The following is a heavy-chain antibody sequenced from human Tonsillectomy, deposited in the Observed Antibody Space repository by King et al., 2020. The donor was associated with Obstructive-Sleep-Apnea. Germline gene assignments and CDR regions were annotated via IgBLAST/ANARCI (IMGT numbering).Heavy chain of an antibody. J-gene: IGHJ4*02. CDR2: IYYSGST. CDR3: AGLATRNSGFPLDY. CDR1: GGSISSYS. Sequence: QLQESGPGLVKPSETLSLTCTVSGGSISSYSWSWIRQPPGKGLEWVGYIYYSGSTNYNPSLKSRVSISVDTSKNQFSLKLSSVTAADPAVYYCAGLATRNSGFPLDYWGQGTLVTVSS. D-gene: IGHD3-22*01. V-gene: IGHV4-59*08.